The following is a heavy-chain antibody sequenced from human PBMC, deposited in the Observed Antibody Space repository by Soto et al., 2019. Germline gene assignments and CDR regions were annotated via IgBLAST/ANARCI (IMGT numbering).Heavy chain of an antibody. V-gene: IGHV3-48*03. CDR2: ISSSGDTI. Sequence: PGGSLRLSCEASGFTFSSYEIHWVRQAPGKGPEWISYISSSGDTIYYADSVKGRFTISRDNSKNTLCLQMNSLRAEDTAVYYCAREGKIAVAQRYYYYGMDVWGQGTTVTVSS. J-gene: IGHJ6*02. CDR1: GFTFSSYE. D-gene: IGHD6-19*01. CDR3: AREGKIAVAQRYYYYGMDV.